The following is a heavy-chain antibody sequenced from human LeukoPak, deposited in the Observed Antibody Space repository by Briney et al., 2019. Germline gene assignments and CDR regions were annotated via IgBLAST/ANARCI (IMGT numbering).Heavy chain of an antibody. V-gene: IGHV3-74*01. CDR2: INRDGSIT. CDR1: GFTFSTSW. D-gene: IGHD6-13*01. J-gene: IGHJ3*02. CDR3: ARVWYSACDI. Sequence: AGGSLRLSCAASGFTFSTSWMHWVRQAPGKGLVWVSGINRDGSITSYADSVKGRFTISRDNAKNTLYLQMNSLRAEDTAVFYCARVWYSACDIWGQGTMVTVSS.